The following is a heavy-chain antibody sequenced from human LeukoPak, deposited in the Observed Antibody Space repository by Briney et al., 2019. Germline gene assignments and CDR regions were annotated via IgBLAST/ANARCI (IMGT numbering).Heavy chain of an antibody. CDR3: AKDRRIAAAGLYYYGMDV. D-gene: IGHD6-13*01. CDR1: GFTFSSYA. J-gene: IGHJ6*02. Sequence: GGSLRLSCAASGFTFSSYAMSWVRQAPGKGLEWVSAISGSGGSTYYADSVKGRFTISGDNSKNTLYLQMNSLRAEDTAVYYCAKDRRIAAAGLYYYGMDVWGQGTTVTVSS. CDR2: ISGSGGST. V-gene: IGHV3-23*01.